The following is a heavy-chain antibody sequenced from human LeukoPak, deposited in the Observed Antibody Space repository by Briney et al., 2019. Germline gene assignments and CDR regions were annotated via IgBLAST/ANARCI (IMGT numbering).Heavy chain of an antibody. CDR2: MNPNSGNT. V-gene: IGHV1-8*01. CDR3: ARGPRVTTVTTYGDHAFDI. Sequence: ASVKVSCKASGYTFTSYDINWVRQATGQGLEWMGWMNPNSGNTGYAQKFQGRVTMTRNTSISTAYMELSSLRSEDTAVYYCARGPRVTTVTTYGDHAFDIWGQGTMVTVSS. J-gene: IGHJ3*02. CDR1: GYTFTSYD. D-gene: IGHD4-17*01.